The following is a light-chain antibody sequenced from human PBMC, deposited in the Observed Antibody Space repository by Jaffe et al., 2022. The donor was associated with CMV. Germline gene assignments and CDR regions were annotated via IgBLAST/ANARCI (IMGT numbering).Light chain of an antibody. Sequence: QSVLTQPPSVSGAPGQRVTISCAGSSSNIGSGYDVHWYQQLPGTAPRLLIYSNFLRPSGVPDRFSGSKSATSASSVSLAITGLQTEDEAEYYCQCYDSSLSGEVFGTGTKVTVL. J-gene: IGLJ1*01. CDR2: SNF. V-gene: IGLV1-40*01. CDR3: QCYDSSLSGEV. CDR1: SSNIGSGYD.